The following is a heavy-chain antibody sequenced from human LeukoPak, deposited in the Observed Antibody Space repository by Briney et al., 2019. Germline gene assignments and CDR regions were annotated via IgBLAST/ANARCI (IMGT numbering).Heavy chain of an antibody. D-gene: IGHD6-19*01. J-gene: IGHJ3*02. V-gene: IGHV3-23*01. CDR3: ARAPQWLVRGAFDI. CDR1: GFTFSSYA. CDR2: ISGSGGST. Sequence: GGSLRLSCAASGFTFSSYAMSWVRQAPGKGLEWVSAISGSGGSTYYADSVKGRFTISRDNSKNTLYLQMNSLRSEDTAVYYCARAPQWLVRGAFDIWGQGTMVTVSS.